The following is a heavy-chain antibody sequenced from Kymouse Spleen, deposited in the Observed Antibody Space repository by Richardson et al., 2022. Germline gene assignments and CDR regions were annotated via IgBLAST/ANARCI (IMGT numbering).Heavy chain of an antibody. CDR3: AREGITIFGVVIDYYYYGMDV. CDR1: GYTFTSYG. Sequence: QVQLVQSGAEVKKPGASVKVSCKASGYTFTSYGISWVRQAPGQGLEWMGWISAYNGNTNYAQKLQGRVTMTTDTSTSTAYMELRSLRSDDTAVYYCAREGITIFGVVIDYYYYGMDVWGQGTTVTVSS. V-gene: IGHV1-18*01. CDR2: ISAYNGNT. J-gene: IGHJ6*02. D-gene: IGHD3-3*01.